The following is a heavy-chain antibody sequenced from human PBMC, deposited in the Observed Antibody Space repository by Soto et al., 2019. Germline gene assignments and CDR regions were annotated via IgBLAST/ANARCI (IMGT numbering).Heavy chain of an antibody. CDR3: AKDRRYGSGSYHFDY. D-gene: IGHD3-10*01. V-gene: IGHV3-30*18. Sequence: QVQLVESGGGVVQPGRSLRLSCAASGFTFSSYGVHWVRQAPGKGLEWVAVISYDGSNKYYADSVKGRFTISRDNSKNTLYLQMNSLRAEDTAVYYCAKDRRYGSGSYHFDYWGQGTLVTVSS. CDR1: GFTFSSYG. CDR2: ISYDGSNK. J-gene: IGHJ4*02.